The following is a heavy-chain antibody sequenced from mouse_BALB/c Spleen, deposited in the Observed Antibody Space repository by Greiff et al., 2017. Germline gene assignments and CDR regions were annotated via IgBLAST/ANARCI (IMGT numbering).Heavy chain of an antibody. Sequence: VQLQQSGAELVRSGASVKLSCTASGFNIKDYYMHWVKQRPEQGLEWIGWIDPENGDTEYAPKFQGKATMTADTSSNTAYLQLSSLTSEDTAVYYCNAGELRPDWGQGTLVTVSA. CDR2: IDPENGDT. V-gene: IGHV14-4*02. J-gene: IGHJ3*01. CDR3: NAGELRPD. CDR1: GFNIKDYY. D-gene: IGHD1-1*01.